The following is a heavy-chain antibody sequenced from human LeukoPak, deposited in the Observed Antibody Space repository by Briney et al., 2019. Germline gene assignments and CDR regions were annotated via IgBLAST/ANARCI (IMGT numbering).Heavy chain of an antibody. CDR3: ARKYSGENDFWSGYHDAFDI. D-gene: IGHD3-3*01. V-gene: IGHV1-46*01. CDR1: GYTFTSYY. Sequence: ASVKVSCKASGYTFTSYYMHWVRQAPGQGLEWMGIINPSGGSTSYAQKFQGRVTMTRDTSTSTVYMELSSPRSEDTAVYYCARKYSGENDFWSGYHDAFDIWGQGTMVTVSS. CDR2: INPSGGST. J-gene: IGHJ3*02.